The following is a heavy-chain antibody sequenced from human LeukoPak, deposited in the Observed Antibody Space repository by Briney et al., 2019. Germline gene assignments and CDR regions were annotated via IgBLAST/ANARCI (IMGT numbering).Heavy chain of an antibody. CDR3: VRDRYDVLTGYNDAFDI. J-gene: IGHJ3*02. CDR1: GFTFTTYW. CDR2: IKQDGSEK. V-gene: IGHV3-7*01. D-gene: IGHD3-9*01. Sequence: GGSLRLSYAASGFTFTTYWMSWVRQAPGKGLEWMANIKQDGSEKYYVDSVKGRFTISRDNAKNSLYLQMNSLRAEDTAVYYCVRDRYDVLTGYNDAFDIWGHGTLVAVSS.